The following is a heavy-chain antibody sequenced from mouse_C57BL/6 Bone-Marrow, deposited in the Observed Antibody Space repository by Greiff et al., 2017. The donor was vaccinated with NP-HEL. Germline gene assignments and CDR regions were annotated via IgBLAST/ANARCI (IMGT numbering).Heavy chain of an antibody. V-gene: IGHV5-9*01. CDR3: ARQGGSLAY. CDR2: ISGGGGNT. Sequence: EVNLVESGGGLVKPGGSLKLSCAASGFTFSSYTMSWVRQTPEKRLEWVATISGGGGNTYYPDSVKGRFTISRDNAKNTLYLQMSRLRYEDTALYYCARQGGSLAYWGQGTLVTVSA. CDR1: GFTFSSYT. J-gene: IGHJ3*01.